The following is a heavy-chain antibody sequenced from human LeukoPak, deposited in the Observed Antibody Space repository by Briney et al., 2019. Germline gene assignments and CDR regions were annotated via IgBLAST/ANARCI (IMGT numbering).Heavy chain of an antibody. V-gene: IGHV1-3*01. J-gene: IGHJ4*02. D-gene: IGHD6-13*01. CDR2: INAGNGNT. Sequence: ASVKVSCKASGYTFTSYAIHWVRQAPGQRLEWMGWINAGNGNTKYSQEFQGRITITRDTSASTAYMELRSLRSDDTAVYYCARIAAAGTRDFDYWGQGTLVTVSS. CDR1: GYTFTSYA. CDR3: ARIAAAGTRDFDY.